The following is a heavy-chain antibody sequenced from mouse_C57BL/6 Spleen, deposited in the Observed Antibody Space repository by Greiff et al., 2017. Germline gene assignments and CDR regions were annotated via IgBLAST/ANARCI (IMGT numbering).Heavy chain of an antibody. CDR2: INYDGSST. CDR1: GFTFSDYY. D-gene: IGHD2-3*01. V-gene: IGHV5-16*01. CDR3: ARAYDGYYTSSFDY. J-gene: IGHJ2*01. Sequence: EVKLVESEGGLVQPGSSMKLSCTASGFTFSDYYMAWVRQVPEKGLEWVANINYDGSSTYYLDSLKSRFIISRDNAKNILYLQMSSLKSEDTATYYCARAYDGYYTSSFDYWGQGTTLTVSS.